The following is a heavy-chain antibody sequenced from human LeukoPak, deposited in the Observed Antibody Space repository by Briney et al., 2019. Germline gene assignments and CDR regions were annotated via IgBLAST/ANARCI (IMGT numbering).Heavy chain of an antibody. CDR1: GFTFSSYG. J-gene: IGHJ5*02. CDR2: ISYDGSNK. D-gene: IGHD5-24*01. Sequence: PGRSLRLSCAASGFTFSSYGMHWVRQAPGKGLEWVAVISYDGSNKYYADSVKGRFTISRDNSKNTLYLQMNSLRAEDTAVYYCAEVMATGTTWGQGTLVTVSS. V-gene: IGHV3-30*03. CDR3: AEVMATGTT.